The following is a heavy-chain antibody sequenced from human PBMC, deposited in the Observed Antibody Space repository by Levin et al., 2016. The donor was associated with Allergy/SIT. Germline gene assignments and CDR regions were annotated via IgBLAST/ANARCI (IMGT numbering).Heavy chain of an antibody. Sequence: SETLSLTCTVSDGSLSPYYWSWIRRPPGKGLEWIGFVYYTGSTDYHPSLKNRITLSLDTSKKQLSLKLSSVTAADTAVYYCAREGQQLAFDYWGQGTLVTVSS. V-gene: IGHV4-59*01. CDR1: DGSLSPYY. CDR2: VYYTGST. CDR3: AREGQQLAFDY. J-gene: IGHJ4*02. D-gene: IGHD6-13*01.